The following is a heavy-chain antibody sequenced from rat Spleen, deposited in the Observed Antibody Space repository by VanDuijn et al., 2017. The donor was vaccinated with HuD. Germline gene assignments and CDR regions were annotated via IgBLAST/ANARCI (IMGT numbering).Heavy chain of an antibody. Sequence: QAQLRESGPGLVQPSQTLSLTCTVPGFSLTSYHVSWVRHPPGKGLEWIAAISSGGSTYYNSVLKSRLSISRDTSKSQVFLKMNSLQTEDTASYFCTGDRHSPGVMFAWGQGASVTVSS. D-gene: IGHD1-4*01. J-gene: IGHJ4*01. CDR1: GFSLTSYH. CDR2: ISSGGST. V-gene: IGHV2S12*01. CDR3: TGDRHSPGVMFA.